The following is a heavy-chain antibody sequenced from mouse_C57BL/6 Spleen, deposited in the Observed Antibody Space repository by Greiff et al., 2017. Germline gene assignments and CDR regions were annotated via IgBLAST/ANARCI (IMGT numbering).Heavy chain of an antibody. CDR2: IYPRSGNT. D-gene: IGHD1-1*01. CDR1: GYTFTCHG. CDR3: ARFYYGSSPSYWYFEV. Sequence: VKRMESGAELARPGASVKLSCKASGYTFTCHGISWVKQRTGQGLEWIGEIYPRSGNTYYNEKFKGKATLTADKSSSTAYMGLRSLTSEDSAVYFCARFYYGSSPSYWYFEVRGTGTTVTVSS. V-gene: IGHV1-81*01. J-gene: IGHJ1*03.